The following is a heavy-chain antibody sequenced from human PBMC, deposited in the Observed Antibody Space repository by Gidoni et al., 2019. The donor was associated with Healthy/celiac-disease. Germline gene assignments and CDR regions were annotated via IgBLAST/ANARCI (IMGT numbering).Heavy chain of an antibody. CDR1: GYSFTSYW. D-gene: IGHD2-21*01. V-gene: IGHV5-51*01. CDR2: IYPGDSDT. J-gene: IGHJ5*02. CDR3: ARLQSFASASWFDP. Sequence: EVQLVQSGAEVKKAGESLQISCNGSGYSFTSYWIGWGRQMPGKGLEWMGIIYPGDSDTRYSPSFQGQVTISADKSISTAYLQWSSLKASDTAMYYCARLQSFASASWFDPWGQGTLVTVSS.